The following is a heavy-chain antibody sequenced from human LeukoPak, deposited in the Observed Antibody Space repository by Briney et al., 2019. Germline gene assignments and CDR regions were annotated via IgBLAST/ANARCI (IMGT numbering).Heavy chain of an antibody. V-gene: IGHV4-59*11. Sequence: PSETLSLTCTVSGGSTSSHYWSWIRQPPGKGLEWIGYIYYSGSTNYNPSLKSRVTISVDTSKNQFSLKLSSVTAADTAVYYCARGGAGYAFDYWGQGTLVTVSS. D-gene: IGHD5-12*01. CDR1: GGSTSSHY. J-gene: IGHJ4*02. CDR2: IYYSGST. CDR3: ARGGAGYAFDY.